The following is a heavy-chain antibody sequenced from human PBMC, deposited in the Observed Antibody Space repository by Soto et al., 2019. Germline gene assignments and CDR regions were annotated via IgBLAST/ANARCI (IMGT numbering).Heavy chain of an antibody. CDR2: INTNTGNP. CDR3: ARDISSSSWRNWFDP. D-gene: IGHD6-13*01. CDR1: GYTFTSYA. V-gene: IGHV7-4-1*01. J-gene: IGHJ5*02. Sequence: GXSLKVSCKASGYTFTSYAMNWVRQAPGQGLEWMGWINTNTGNPTYAQGFTGRFVFSLDTSVSTAYLQICSLKAEYTAVYYCARDISSSSWRNWFDPWGQGTLFTVSS.